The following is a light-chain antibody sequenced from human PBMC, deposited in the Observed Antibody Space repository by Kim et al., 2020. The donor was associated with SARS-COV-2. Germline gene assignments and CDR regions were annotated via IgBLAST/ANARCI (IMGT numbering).Light chain of an antibody. J-gene: IGKJ1*01. V-gene: IGKV4-1*01. CDR2: WAS. Sequence: DIVMTQSPDSLAVSLGERATINCKSSQTVLYSSNNKNYLAWYQQKPGQPPKLLIYWASIRNSGVADRFSGSGSGTDFTLTISSMQAEDVAVYYCQQYYSTPPTFGHGTKVDIK. CDR1: QTVLYSSNNKNY. CDR3: QQYYSTPPT.